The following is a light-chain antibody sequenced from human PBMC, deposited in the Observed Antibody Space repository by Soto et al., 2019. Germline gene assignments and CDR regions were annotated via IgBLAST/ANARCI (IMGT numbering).Light chain of an antibody. V-gene: IGKV1-27*01. CDR2: AAS. CDR3: QKYDSAPWT. Sequence: DIQMTQSPSSLSASVGDRVPITCRARQGINNYLAWYQQKSGKVPKLLIYAASTLQSGVPSRFSGSGSGTDFTLTISSLQPEDVATYNCQKYDSAPWTFGQGTKVEIK. CDR1: QGINNY. J-gene: IGKJ1*01.